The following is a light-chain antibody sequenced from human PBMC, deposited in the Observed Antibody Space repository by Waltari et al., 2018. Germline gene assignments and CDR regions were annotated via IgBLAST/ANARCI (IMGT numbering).Light chain of an antibody. V-gene: IGKV3-20*01. J-gene: IGKJ2*01. Sequence: EVVLTQSPGTLSLSPGERATLSCRASQSVSRSRIAWYLQRPGQAPRLLIYGASGRATCSPARFSGSGSGTDFSLTISRVEPEDFAVYYCQQFGSSVMYTFGQGTKLEIK. CDR3: QQFGSSVMYT. CDR2: GAS. CDR1: QSVSRSR.